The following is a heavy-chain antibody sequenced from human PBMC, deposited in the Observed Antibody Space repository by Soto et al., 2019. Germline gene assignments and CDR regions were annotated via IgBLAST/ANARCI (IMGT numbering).Heavy chain of an antibody. J-gene: IGHJ5*02. V-gene: IGHV3-9*01. Sequence: PGGSLRLSCAASGFSFDDYAMHWVRQAPGKGLEWVTGISWNSGTIGYADSVKGRFTISRDTSKNQFSLNLTSVTAADTAVYYCARDLRVVRGRSGLLNWFDPWGQGALITVSS. D-gene: IGHD3-10*01. CDR2: ISWNSGTI. CDR1: GFSFDDYA. CDR3: ARDLRVVRGRSGLLNWFDP.